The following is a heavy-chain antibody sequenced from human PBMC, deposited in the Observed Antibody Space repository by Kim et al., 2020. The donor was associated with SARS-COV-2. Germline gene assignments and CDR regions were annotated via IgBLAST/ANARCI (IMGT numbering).Heavy chain of an antibody. J-gene: IGHJ4*02. V-gene: IGHV3-7*03. CDR3: ARGVQDTMKGQESVIDY. D-gene: IGHD3-22*01. CDR2: IKQDGSEK. CDR1: GFTFSSYW. Sequence: GGSLRLSCAASGFTFSSYWMSWVRQAPGKGLEWVANIKQDGSEKYYVDSVKGRFTISRDNAKNSLYLQMNSLRAEDTAVYYCARGVQDTMKGQESVIDYGRQGTLLTVSS.